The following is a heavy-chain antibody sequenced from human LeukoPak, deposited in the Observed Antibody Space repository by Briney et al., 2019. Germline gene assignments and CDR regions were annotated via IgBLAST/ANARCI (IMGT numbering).Heavy chain of an antibody. V-gene: IGHV1-2*02. J-gene: IGHJ6*03. CDR1: GYTFTSYY. CDR2: INPNSGGT. CDR3: AIGVVDRYYFYMDV. D-gene: IGHD3-3*01. Sequence: GASVKVSCKASGYTFTSYYMHWVRQAPGQGLEWMGWINPNSGGTNYAQKFQGRVTLTRDTSISTAYMDLNRLRSDDTAVYYCAIGVVDRYYFYMDVWGRGTTVTISS.